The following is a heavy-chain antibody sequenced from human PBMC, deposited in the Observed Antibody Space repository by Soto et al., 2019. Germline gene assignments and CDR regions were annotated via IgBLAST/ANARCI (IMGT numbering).Heavy chain of an antibody. CDR3: ASYYGSGSPSKYYYYYYMDV. J-gene: IGHJ6*03. D-gene: IGHD3-10*01. V-gene: IGHV3-53*04. Sequence: GGSLRLSCAASGFTVSSNYMSWVRQAPGKGLEWVSVIYSGGSTYYADSVKGRFTISRHNSKNTLYLQMNSLRAEDTAVYYCASYYGSGSPSKYYYYYYMDVWGKGTTVTVSS. CDR1: GFTVSSNY. CDR2: IYSGGST.